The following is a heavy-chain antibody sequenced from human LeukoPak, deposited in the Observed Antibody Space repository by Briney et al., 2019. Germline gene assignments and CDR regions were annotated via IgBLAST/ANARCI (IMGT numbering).Heavy chain of an antibody. CDR1: GFTFGSYA. Sequence: GGSLRLSCAASGFTFGSYAMHWVRQAPGKGLEWVAVISYHGSNKYYADSVKGRFTISRDNSKNTLFLQMNSLRAEDTAVYYCAKGSNRGVATIDYWGQGTLVTVSS. CDR3: AKGSNRGVATIDY. V-gene: IGHV3-30-3*01. D-gene: IGHD5-12*01. CDR2: ISYHGSNK. J-gene: IGHJ4*02.